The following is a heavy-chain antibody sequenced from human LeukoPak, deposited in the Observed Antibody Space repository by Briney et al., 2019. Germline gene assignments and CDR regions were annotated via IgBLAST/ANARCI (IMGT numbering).Heavy chain of an antibody. CDR3: ARHAKVSGYDYGRKAFAV. CDR2: ISDSGRT. J-gene: IGHJ3*01. D-gene: IGHD3-22*01. CDR1: GGSFSGYF. V-gene: IGHV4-34*01. Sequence: SETLSLTCGVQGGSFSGYFWSWIRQPPGKGLEWIGEISDSGRTNSNPPLKSRVTISVDTSKNQLSLKVNSVTAADTAVYYCARHAKVSGYDYGRKAFAVWGQGTMVTVSS.